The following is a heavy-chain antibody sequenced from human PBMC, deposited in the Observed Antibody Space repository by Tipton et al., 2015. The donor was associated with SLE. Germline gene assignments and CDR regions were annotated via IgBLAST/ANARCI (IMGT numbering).Heavy chain of an antibody. CDR2: IYYSGST. Sequence: TLSLTCTVSDGSISSHYWSWIRQPPGEGLEWIGYIYYSGSTNYNPSLKSRVTISVDTSKNQFSLKLSSVTAADTAVYYCARDADYDILTGYSLDAFDIWGQGTMVTVSS. D-gene: IGHD3-9*01. J-gene: IGHJ3*02. V-gene: IGHV4-59*11. CDR1: DGSISSHY. CDR3: ARDADYDILTGYSLDAFDI.